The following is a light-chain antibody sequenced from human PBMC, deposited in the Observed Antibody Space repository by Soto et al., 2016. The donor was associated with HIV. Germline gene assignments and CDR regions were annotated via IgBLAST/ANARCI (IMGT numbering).Light chain of an antibody. Sequence: SYELTQPPSVSVSPGQTANITCSGDKLGDKYASWYQQKSGQSPTLVIYQDRKRPSGIPERFSGSNSGNTATLTISGTQAVDEADYFCQAWDSTTEVYVFGTGTKVTVL. V-gene: IGLV3-1*01. CDR1: KLGDKY. CDR2: QDR. J-gene: IGLJ1*01. CDR3: QAWDSTTEVYV.